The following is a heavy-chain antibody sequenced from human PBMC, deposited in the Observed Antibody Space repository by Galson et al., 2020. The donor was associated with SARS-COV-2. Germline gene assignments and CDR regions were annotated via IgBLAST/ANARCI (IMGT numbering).Heavy chain of an antibody. CDR3: ARAPHYDFRFDP. Sequence: SETLSLTCTVSGGSIENYYWRWIRQPPGKGLEWIGYIYFDGDTYYNPSLKSRVTISLDTSKKQFSLKLTSVTAADTAVYYCARAPHYDFRFDPWGQGTLVTVSS. D-gene: IGHD3-3*01. J-gene: IGHJ5*02. CDR1: GGSIENYY. CDR2: IYFDGDT. V-gene: IGHV4-59*01.